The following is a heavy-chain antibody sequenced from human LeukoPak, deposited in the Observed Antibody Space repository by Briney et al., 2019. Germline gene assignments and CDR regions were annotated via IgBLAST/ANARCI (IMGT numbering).Heavy chain of an antibody. CDR3: ARETSLAGFASGLGFNY. J-gene: IGHJ4*02. Sequence: KSSETLSLTCTVSGGSIIGYDWSWIRQPPGKGLEWIGYISYTGSTKFSPSLKSRLAMSVDTSSNQFSLHLSSVTAADTATYYCARETSLAGFASGLGFNYWGQGILVTVSS. CDR1: GGSIIGYD. V-gene: IGHV4-59*01. D-gene: IGHD6-19*01. CDR2: ISYTGST.